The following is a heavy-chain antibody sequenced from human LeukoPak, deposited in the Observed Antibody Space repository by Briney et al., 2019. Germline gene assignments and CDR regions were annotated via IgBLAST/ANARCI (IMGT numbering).Heavy chain of an antibody. V-gene: IGHV5-51*01. D-gene: IGHD5-18*01. CDR1: GYSFTSYW. CDR2: IYPGDSDT. CDR3: ARHYGYSYGTLYLDY. J-gene: IGHJ4*02. Sequence: GESLKTSCRGSGYSFTSYWIGWVRQMPGKGLEWMGIIYPGDSDTRYSPSFQGQVTISADKSITTAYLQWSSLKASDTAMYYCARHYGYSYGTLYLDYWGQGTLVTVSS.